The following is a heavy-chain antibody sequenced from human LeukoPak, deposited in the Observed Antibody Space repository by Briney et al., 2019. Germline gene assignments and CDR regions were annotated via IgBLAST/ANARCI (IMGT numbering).Heavy chain of an antibody. CDR1: GYSFTGHY. V-gene: IGHV1-8*02. CDR2: MNPNSGNT. CDR3: ARTPGYSNYGMDV. J-gene: IGHJ6*02. D-gene: IGHD3-9*01. Sequence: ASVKVSCKTPGYSFTGHYVHWLRQAPGQGLEWMGWMNPNSGNTGYAQKFQGRVTMTRNTSISTAYMELSSLRSEDTAVYYCARTPGYSNYGMDVWGQGTTVTVSS.